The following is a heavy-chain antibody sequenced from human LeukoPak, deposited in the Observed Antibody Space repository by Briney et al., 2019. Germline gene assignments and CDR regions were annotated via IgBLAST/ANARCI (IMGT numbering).Heavy chain of an antibody. D-gene: IGHD1-26*01. CDR2: INQDGSDK. Sequence: PGGSLRLSCAASGFTLSTFWMHWVRQAPGKGLEWVANINQDGSDKKYVDSVKGRFTISRDNAKDSLYLQMNILRAEDTAVYYCVTDQGRTATVWGQGTLVTVSS. CDR1: GFTLSTFW. J-gene: IGHJ4*02. V-gene: IGHV3-7*01. CDR3: VTDQGRTATV.